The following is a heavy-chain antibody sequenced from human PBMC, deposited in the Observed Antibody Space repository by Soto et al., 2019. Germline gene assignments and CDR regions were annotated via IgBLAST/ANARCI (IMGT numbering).Heavy chain of an antibody. CDR2: ISSGSSNI. Sequence: EVQLVESGGGLVKPGGSLTLSCAASGFAFRSYNMNWLRQAPGKGLEWVASISSGSSNIYYADSVKGRFTISRDNAKNSLFLQMDSLRDEDSAVYYCASATVVAATFDFWGQGTLVTVSS. D-gene: IGHD2-15*01. V-gene: IGHV3-21*01. CDR3: ASATVVAATFDF. J-gene: IGHJ4*02. CDR1: GFAFRSYN.